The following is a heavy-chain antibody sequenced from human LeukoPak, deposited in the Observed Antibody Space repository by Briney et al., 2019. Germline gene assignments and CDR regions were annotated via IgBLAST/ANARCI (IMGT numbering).Heavy chain of an antibody. J-gene: IGHJ4*02. CDR2: IWYDGSNK. D-gene: IGHD5-18*01. V-gene: IGHV3-33*01. Sequence: PGGSLRLSCAASGFTFSSYGMHWVRQAPGKGLEWVAVIWYDGSNKYYADSVKGRFTISRDNSKNTLYLQMNSLRAEDTAVYYCARDYDTAMVVGGFSNWGQGTLVTVSS. CDR1: GFTFSSYG. CDR3: ARDYDTAMVVGGFSN.